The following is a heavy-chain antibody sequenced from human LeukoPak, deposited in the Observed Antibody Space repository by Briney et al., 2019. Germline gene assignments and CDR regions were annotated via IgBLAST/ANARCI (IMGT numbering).Heavy chain of an antibody. Sequence: GRSLRLSCAASGFTFSSYAMHWVRQAPGKGLEWVAVISYDGSNKYYADSVKGRFTISRDNSKNTLYLQMNSLRAEDTAVYYCARAAGSYDYVWGSYPSDYWGQGTQVTVSS. D-gene: IGHD3-16*01. CDR3: ARAAGSYDYVWGSYPSDY. CDR2: ISYDGSNK. V-gene: IGHV3-30-3*01. CDR1: GFTFSSYA. J-gene: IGHJ4*02.